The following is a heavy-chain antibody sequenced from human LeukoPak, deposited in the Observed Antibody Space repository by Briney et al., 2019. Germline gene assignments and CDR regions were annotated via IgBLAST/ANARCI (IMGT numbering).Heavy chain of an antibody. Sequence: PSETLSLTCAVYGGSCDDYYCSWIRQPPGKGLEWIGEIHPHGIFYYNSSLTSRVTISIDTSKSQFSPRLTSVTAADTAFYYCARGRDRSKAGDHWGQGSLVTVSS. CDR2: IHPHGIF. J-gene: IGHJ4*02. V-gene: IGHV4-34*01. D-gene: IGHD5-24*01. CDR3: ARGRDRSKAGDH. CDR1: GGSCDDYY.